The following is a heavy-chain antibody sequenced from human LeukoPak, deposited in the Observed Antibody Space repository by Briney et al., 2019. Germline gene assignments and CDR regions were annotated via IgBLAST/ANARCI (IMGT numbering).Heavy chain of an antibody. CDR2: IYYSGST. D-gene: IGHD3-16*01. V-gene: IGHV4-59*08. CDR1: GGSISSYY. CDR3: ARQYDHGMDV. J-gene: IGHJ6*02. Sequence: SETLSLTCTVSGGSISSYYWSWIRQPPGKGLEWIGYIYYSGSTNYNPSLKSRVTISVDTSKNQSSLKLSSVTAADTAVYYCARQYDHGMDVWGQGTTVTVSS.